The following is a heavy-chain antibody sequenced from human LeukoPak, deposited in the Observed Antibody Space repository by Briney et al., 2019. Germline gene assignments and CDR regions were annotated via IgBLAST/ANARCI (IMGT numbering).Heavy chain of an antibody. Sequence: SEILSLTCAVYVGSFSGYYWSWIRHPPWKGLEWIVEINHSGSTNYNPSLKSRVTISVDTSKNQFSLKLSSVTAADTAVYYCARTFVIVVVRGAFDIWGQGTMVTVSS. CDR3: ARTFVIVVVRGAFDI. J-gene: IGHJ3*02. V-gene: IGHV4-34*01. CDR2: INHSGST. D-gene: IGHD3-22*01. CDR1: VGSFSGYY.